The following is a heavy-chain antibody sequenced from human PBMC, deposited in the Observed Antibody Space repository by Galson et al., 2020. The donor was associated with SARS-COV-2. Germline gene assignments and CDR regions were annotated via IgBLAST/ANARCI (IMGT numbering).Heavy chain of an antibody. J-gene: IGHJ4*02. V-gene: IGHV4-34*01. CDR2: STPTVTI. Sequence: SETLSLTSAVYGESFNGHYWSSFRQPPGKSLQRIGESTPTVTIHYSPALNSRITISADTSKNQFSLKLTSVTSADTAVYFCARGQRQVNMVLMIVSSGAFYFDSWGQGTLVTVSS. D-gene: IGHD2-8*01. CDR1: GESFNGHY. CDR3: ARGQRQVNMVLMIVSSGAFYFDS.